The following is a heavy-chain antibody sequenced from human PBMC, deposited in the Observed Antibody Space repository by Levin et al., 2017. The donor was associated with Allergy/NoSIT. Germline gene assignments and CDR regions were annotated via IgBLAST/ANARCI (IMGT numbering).Heavy chain of an antibody. CDR3: ARGGDI. V-gene: IGHV3-74*01. CDR1: GFTFNSYW. J-gene: IGHJ4*02. CDR2: VNTDGSLT. D-gene: IGHD3-9*01. Sequence: GGSLRLSCAAPGFTFNSYWMHWVRQAPGKGLVWVSRVNTDGSLTSYADSVQGRFTISRDNAKNTLYLQMNSLRAEDTAVYYCARGGDIRGQGTLVTVSS.